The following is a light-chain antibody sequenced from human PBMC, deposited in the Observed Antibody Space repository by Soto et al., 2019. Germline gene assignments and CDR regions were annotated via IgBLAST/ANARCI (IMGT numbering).Light chain of an antibody. CDR3: QQYSSSPS. Sequence: EIVLTQSPATLSLSPGEIATLSFRASQSVSSDYLVWYQQKPGQAPRLLIYGASRRATGIPDRFSGSGSGTEFTLTISSLQSEDFAVYYCQQYSSSPSFGQGTRLEIK. CDR2: GAS. V-gene: IGKV3-20*01. J-gene: IGKJ5*01. CDR1: QSVSSDY.